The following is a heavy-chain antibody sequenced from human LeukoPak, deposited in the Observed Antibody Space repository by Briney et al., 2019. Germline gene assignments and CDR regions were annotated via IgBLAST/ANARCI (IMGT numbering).Heavy chain of an antibody. CDR2: IYYSGST. CDR3: ARAYPSSGYYFDY. Sequence: SETLSLTCTVSGGSISSSSYYWGWIRQPPGKGLEWIGSIYYSGSTYYNPSLKSRVTISVDTSKNQFSLKLSSVTAADTAVYYCARAYPSSGYYFDYWGQGTLVTVSS. CDR1: GGSISSSSYY. D-gene: IGHD3-22*01. J-gene: IGHJ4*02. V-gene: IGHV4-39*07.